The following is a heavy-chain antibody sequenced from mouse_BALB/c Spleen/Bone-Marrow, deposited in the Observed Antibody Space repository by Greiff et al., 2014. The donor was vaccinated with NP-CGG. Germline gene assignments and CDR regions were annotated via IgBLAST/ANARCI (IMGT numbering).Heavy chain of an antibody. CDR3: ARDRYGYAMDY. D-gene: IGHD2-14*01. J-gene: IGHJ4*01. CDR1: DISITTGNYR. CDR2: MYYSGTI. V-gene: IGHV3-5*02. Sequence: EVQLQESGPGLVKPSQTVSLTCTVTDISITTGNYRWSWIRQFPGNKLEWIGYMYYSGTITYNPSLTSRTTITRDTSKNQVFLEMSSLTAEDTATYFCARDRYGYAMDYWGQGTSVTVSS.